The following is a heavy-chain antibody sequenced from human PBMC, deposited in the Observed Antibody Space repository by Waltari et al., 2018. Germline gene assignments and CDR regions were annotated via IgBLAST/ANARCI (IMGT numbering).Heavy chain of an antibody. CDR1: GGTFSTYA. D-gene: IGHD2-15*01. V-gene: IGHV1-69*01. J-gene: IGHJ4*02. Sequence: VQLVPSGAEVKKPGASLKISCKGSGGTFSTYAISWVRQAPGQGLEWMGGIIPIYGTADYAQKFQGRVTITADESTSTAYMELSSLRSEDTAVYYCARSGRRYCNGGSCYYFDYWGQGTLVTVSS. CDR3: ARSGRRYCNGGSCYYFDY. CDR2: IIPIYGTA.